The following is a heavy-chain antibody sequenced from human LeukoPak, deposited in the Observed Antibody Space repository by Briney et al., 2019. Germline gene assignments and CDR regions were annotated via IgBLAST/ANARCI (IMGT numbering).Heavy chain of an antibody. V-gene: IGHV3-21*01. J-gene: IGHJ3*02. CDR2: ISSSSSYI. D-gene: IGHD2-2*01. Sequence: GGSLRLSCAASGFTFSSYSMNWVRQAPGKGLEWVSSISSSSSYIYYADSVKGRFTISRDNAKNSLYLQMNSLRAEDTAVYYCARESGRYCSSTSCTGGHAFDIWGQGTMVTVSS. CDR3: ARESGRYCSSTSCTGGHAFDI. CDR1: GFTFSSYS.